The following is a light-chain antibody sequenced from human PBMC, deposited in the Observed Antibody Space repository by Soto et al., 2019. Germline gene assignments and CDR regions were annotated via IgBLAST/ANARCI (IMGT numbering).Light chain of an antibody. CDR3: QESYSVPGT. CDR2: GAS. CDR1: QNINNY. Sequence: DIELTQSPPSMAASVGDRVTITCRASQNINNYLIWYQQKPGKAPQLLIYGASILQSGVPSRFSGSASGTDFTLTIGRLQPEDFATDYCQESYSVPGTFGQGTKVEI. J-gene: IGKJ1*01. V-gene: IGKV1-39*01.